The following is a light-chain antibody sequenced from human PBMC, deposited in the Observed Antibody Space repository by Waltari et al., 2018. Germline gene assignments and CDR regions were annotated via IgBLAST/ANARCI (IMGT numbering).Light chain of an antibody. CDR3: QSPDSRGTMV. V-gene: IGLV3-25*03. J-gene: IGLJ2*01. CDR1: ALPKRY. CDR2: KTT. Sequence: SYEVTQPPSVSVSPGQTARITCSAAALPKRYAYWYQQKPGQVPVLVIYKTTERPSGIPERFSGSISGTAVTLTISGVRAEDEADYYCQSPDSRGTMVFGGGTKLTVL.